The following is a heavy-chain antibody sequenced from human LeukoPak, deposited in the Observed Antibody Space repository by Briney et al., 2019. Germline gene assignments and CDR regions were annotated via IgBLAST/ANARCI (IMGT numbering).Heavy chain of an antibody. CDR1: GFTFGSYA. J-gene: IGHJ4*02. D-gene: IGHD2-2*01. V-gene: IGHV3-23*01. CDR2: ISGSGDNT. CDR3: AKAYCSSTTCYRSLDD. Sequence: GGSLRLSCAASGFTFGSYAMSWVRQAPGKGLEWVSAISGSGDNTYYADSVKGRFTISRDNSKNTLSLQMNGLRAEDTAVYYCAKAYCSSTTCYRSLDDWGQGTLVTVSS.